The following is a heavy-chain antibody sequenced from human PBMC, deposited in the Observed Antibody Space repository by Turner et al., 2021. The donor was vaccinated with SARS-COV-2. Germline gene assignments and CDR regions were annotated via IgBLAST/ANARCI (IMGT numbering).Heavy chain of an antibody. D-gene: IGHD5-12*01. V-gene: IGHV3-23*01. CDR2: IRGSGGST. CDR3: VVPAAVMWATMGAFDI. J-gene: IGHJ3*02. Sequence: EVQLLESGGGLVQPGGSLRLSCAASGFTFSNYAMSWVRQAPGKGLECVSAIRGSGGSTFYADSVKGRFTISRDNSKNTLYLQMNSLRAEDTAVYYCVVPAAVMWATMGAFDIWGQGTMVTVSS. CDR1: GFTFSNYA.